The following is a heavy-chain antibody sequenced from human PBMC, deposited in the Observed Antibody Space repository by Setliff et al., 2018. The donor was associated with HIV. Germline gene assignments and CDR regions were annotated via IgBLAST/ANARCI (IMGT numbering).Heavy chain of an antibody. Sequence: SVKVSCKASGGTFTNSAIGWVRQAPGQGLEWMGAIVPILGIANSAQKFQGRVTITTDESTNTAYMELSSLRSEDTAVYYCARILTGGAFDIWGQGTVVTVSS. CDR1: GGTFTNSA. V-gene: IGHV1-69*10. D-gene: IGHD7-27*01. CDR3: ARILTGGAFDI. J-gene: IGHJ3*02. CDR2: IVPILGIA.